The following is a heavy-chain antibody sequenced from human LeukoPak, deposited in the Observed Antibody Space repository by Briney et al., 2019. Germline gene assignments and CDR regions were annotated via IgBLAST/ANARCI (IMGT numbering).Heavy chain of an antibody. Sequence: GGSLRLSCTASGFTFSNYDMSWVRQAPGKGLEWVSGISGGGGNTYYADSVKGRFTISRDNAKNSLYLQMNSLRAEDTAVYYCARDWPTIAAAGTIPEYFQHWGQGTLVTVSS. CDR2: ISGGGGNT. CDR3: ARDWPTIAAAGTIPEYFQH. D-gene: IGHD6-13*01. J-gene: IGHJ1*01. CDR1: GFTFSNYD. V-gene: IGHV3-23*01.